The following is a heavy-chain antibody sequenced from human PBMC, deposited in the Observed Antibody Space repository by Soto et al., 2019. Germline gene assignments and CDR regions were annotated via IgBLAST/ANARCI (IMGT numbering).Heavy chain of an antibody. CDR2: IYSDGST. CDR1: GITVITNY. Sequence: GGSLRLSCAASGITVITNYFSWVRQAPGQGLEWVSGIYSDGSTHYADSVKGRFTISRDNSKNTLSLQMNTLRAEDTGVYYCTRDPTTIIVTDYWGQGTLVTVSS. V-gene: IGHV3-66*01. CDR3: TRDPTTIIVTDY. J-gene: IGHJ4*02. D-gene: IGHD5-12*01.